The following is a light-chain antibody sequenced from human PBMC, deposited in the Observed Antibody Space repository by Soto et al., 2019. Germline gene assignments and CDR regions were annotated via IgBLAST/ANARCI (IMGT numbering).Light chain of an antibody. J-gene: IGKJ4*01. CDR3: QQRSIWPLT. CDR2: DAS. V-gene: IGKV3-11*01. CDR1: QSVSNY. Sequence: EIVLTQSPATLSLSPGERATHSCRASQSVSNYLAWYQQKPGQAPRLLIYDASNRATGIPARFSGSRSGTDFTLTISSLEPEDFAVYYCQQRSIWPLTFGGGTKVEIK.